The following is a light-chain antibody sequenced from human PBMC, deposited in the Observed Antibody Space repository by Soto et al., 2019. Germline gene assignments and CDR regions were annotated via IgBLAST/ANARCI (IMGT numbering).Light chain of an antibody. CDR1: QSVSSY. CDR3: QQYSSSPVT. V-gene: IGKV3-20*01. J-gene: IGKJ1*01. Sequence: EIVMTQSPATLSVSQGERATLSCRASQSVSSYLAWYQQKPGQAPRLVIYGASSRATGIPDRFSASGSGTDFTLTISRLEPEDFAVYFCQQYSSSPVTFGQGTKVDIK. CDR2: GAS.